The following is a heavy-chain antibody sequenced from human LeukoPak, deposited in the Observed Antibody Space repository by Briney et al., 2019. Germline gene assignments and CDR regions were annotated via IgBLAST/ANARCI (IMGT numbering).Heavy chain of an antibody. CDR2: IYYSGST. J-gene: IGHJ4*02. V-gene: IGHV4-59*08. CDR3: ARSQQLLVNFDY. CDR1: GGSISSYY. Sequence: SSETLSLTCTVSGGSISSYYWSWIRQPPGKGLEWIGFIYYSGSTNYNPSLKSRVTMSVDTSKNQFSLKLSSVTAADTAVYYCARSQQLLVNFDYWGQGTLVTVSS. D-gene: IGHD2-2*01.